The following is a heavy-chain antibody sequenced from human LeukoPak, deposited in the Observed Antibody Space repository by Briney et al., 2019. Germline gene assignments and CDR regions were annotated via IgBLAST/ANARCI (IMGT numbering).Heavy chain of an antibody. J-gene: IGHJ6*04. D-gene: IGHD3-3*01. Sequence: SQTLSLTCTVSGGSISSGSYYWSWIRQPAGKGLEWIGRIYTSGSTNYNPSLKSRITISVDTSKNQFSLKLSSVTAADTAVYYCAVYYDFWSGYFAVWGKGTTVTVSS. V-gene: IGHV4-61*02. CDR2: IYTSGST. CDR1: GGSISSGSYY. CDR3: AVYYDFWSGYFAV.